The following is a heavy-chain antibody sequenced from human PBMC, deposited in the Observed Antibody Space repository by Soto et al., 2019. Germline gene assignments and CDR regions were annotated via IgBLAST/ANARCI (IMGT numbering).Heavy chain of an antibody. D-gene: IGHD6-19*01. Sequence: GGSLRLSCAASGFTFSSYAMSWVRQAPGKGLEWVSAISGSGGSTYYADSVKGRFTISRDNSKNTLYLQMNSLRAEDTAVYYCAKVSGRNIAVAGNGYFDYWGQGTLVTVSS. CDR3: AKVSGRNIAVAGNGYFDY. CDR2: ISGSGGST. V-gene: IGHV3-23*01. CDR1: GFTFSSYA. J-gene: IGHJ4*02.